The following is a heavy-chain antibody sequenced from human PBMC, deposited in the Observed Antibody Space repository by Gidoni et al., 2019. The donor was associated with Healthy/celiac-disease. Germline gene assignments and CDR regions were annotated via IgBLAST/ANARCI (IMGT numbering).Heavy chain of an antibody. Sequence: QVQLQQWGAGLFKPSEILSLTCAVYGWSFSGYYWSWIRQPPGQGLEWIGEINHSGSTNYNPSLNSRVTISVDTSKNQFSLKLSSVTAADTAVYYCARGDTGGFDYWGQGTLVTVSS. D-gene: IGHD2-15*01. CDR1: GWSFSGYY. CDR2: INHSGST. J-gene: IGHJ4*02. CDR3: ARGDTGGFDY. V-gene: IGHV4-34*01.